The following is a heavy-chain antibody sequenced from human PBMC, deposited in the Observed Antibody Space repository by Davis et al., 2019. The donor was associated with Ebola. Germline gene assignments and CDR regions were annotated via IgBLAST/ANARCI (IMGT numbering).Heavy chain of an antibody. Sequence: GGSLRLSCAASGFTVSSYDMHWVRQVTGKGLEWVSSLAPAGDTYYPDSVKGRFTISRDGAKNSLYLQMNSLRAGDTAVYYCVREVSDYDSPYYYVDVWGQGTAVTVSS. CDR3: VREVSDYDSPYYYVDV. CDR2: LAPAGDT. D-gene: IGHD5-12*01. J-gene: IGHJ6*02. CDR1: GFTVSSYD. V-gene: IGHV3-13*04.